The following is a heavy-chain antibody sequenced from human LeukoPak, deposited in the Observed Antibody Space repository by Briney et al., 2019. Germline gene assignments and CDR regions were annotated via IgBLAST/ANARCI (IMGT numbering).Heavy chain of an antibody. CDR3: ARDRATGWFGELSAGVWGY. Sequence: SETLSLTCTVSGVYISSGGYYWSWIRQHPGKGLEWIGNIYYSGSTYYNPSLKSRVSISVDTSKNQFSLRLSSVTAADTAVYYCARDRATGWFGELSAGVWGYWGQGTLVTVSS. V-gene: IGHV4-31*03. J-gene: IGHJ4*02. CDR1: GVYISSGGYY. D-gene: IGHD3-10*01. CDR2: IYYSGST.